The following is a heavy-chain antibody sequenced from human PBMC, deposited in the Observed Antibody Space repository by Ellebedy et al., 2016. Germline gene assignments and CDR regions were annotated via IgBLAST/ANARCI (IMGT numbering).Heavy chain of an antibody. J-gene: IGHJ4*02. CDR2: IYYSGPT. V-gene: IGHV4-30-4*01. CDR1: GGSINSGDYY. D-gene: IGHD3-3*01. CDR3: ARETDFWSDSSYFDY. Sequence: SETLSLTXSVSGGSINSGDYYWSWIRQPPGQGLEWLGYIYYSGPTYYNTSLKSRITISVDTSKNQFSLRLSSVTAADTAVYFCARETDFWSDSSYFDYWGQGILVTISS.